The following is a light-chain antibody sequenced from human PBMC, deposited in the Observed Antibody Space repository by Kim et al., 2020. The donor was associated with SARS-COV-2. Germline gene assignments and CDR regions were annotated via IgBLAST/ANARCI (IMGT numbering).Light chain of an antibody. V-gene: IGKV3-11*01. CDR2: DAS. Sequence: LAPGERATLSCRASQRVTRFLTWYQQKPGQAPRLLIYDASNRATGIPARFSGSGSGTDFTLTISRLEPEDFAVYYCQQRSNWPLTFGGGTKVEIK. J-gene: IGKJ4*01. CDR1: QRVTRF. CDR3: QQRSNWPLT.